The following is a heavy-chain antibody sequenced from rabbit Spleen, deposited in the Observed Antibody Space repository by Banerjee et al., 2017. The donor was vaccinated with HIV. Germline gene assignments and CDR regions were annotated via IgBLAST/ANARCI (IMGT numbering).Heavy chain of an antibody. CDR2: INAVTGKA. V-gene: IGHV1S40*01. CDR3: ARDLTGVIGWNFGW. Sequence: QSLVESGGGLVKPGAPLTLSCKASGFSFSSDSDMCWGRQAPGKGLQWIACINAVTGKAVYATWAKGRFTFSKTSSTTVTLQLSSLTAADTATYFCARDLTGVIGWNFGWWGPGTLVTVS. CDR1: GFSFSSDSD. D-gene: IGHD4-1*01. J-gene: IGHJ6*01.